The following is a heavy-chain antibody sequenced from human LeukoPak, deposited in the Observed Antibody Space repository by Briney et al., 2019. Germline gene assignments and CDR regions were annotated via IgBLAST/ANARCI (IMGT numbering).Heavy chain of an antibody. CDR1: GGSFSGY. J-gene: IGHJ4*02. D-gene: IGHD2-2*01. Sequence: SETLSLTCAVYGGSFSGYWSWIRQPPGKGLEWIGEINHSGSTNYNPSLKSRVTISVDTSKNQFPLKLSSVTAADTAVYYCARYHPGGLDYWGQGTLVTVSS. CDR3: ARYHPGGLDY. V-gene: IGHV4-34*01. CDR2: INHSGST.